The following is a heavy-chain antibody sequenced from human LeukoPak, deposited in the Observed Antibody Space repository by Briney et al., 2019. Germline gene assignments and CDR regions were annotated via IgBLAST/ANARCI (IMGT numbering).Heavy chain of an antibody. Sequence: SSETLSLTCTVSGGSISSYYWSWIRQPPGKGLEWIGYIYYSGSTNYNPSLKSRVTISVDTSKNQFSLKLSSVTAADTAVYYCARAYGSGRYYNTYYYYYMDVWGKGTTVTVSS. J-gene: IGHJ6*03. CDR2: IYYSGST. D-gene: IGHD3-10*01. CDR1: GGSISSYY. CDR3: ARAYGSGRYYNTYYYYYMDV. V-gene: IGHV4-59*08.